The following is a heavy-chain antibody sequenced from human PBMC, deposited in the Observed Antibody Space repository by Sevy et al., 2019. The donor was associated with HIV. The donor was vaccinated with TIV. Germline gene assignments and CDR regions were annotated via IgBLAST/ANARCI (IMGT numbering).Heavy chain of an antibody. CDR3: ARATYYYDTSGPYFFDF. D-gene: IGHD3-22*01. Sequence: GGSLRLSCIASGFIFSNYEMNWVGQAPGKGLELVSYITSSGSTKHYADSVKGRFTISRDNGKNSIYLQMNSLRAEDTAVYYCARATYYYDTSGPYFFDFWGQGTLVTVSS. CDR1: GFIFSNYE. V-gene: IGHV3-48*03. J-gene: IGHJ4*02. CDR2: ITSSGSTK.